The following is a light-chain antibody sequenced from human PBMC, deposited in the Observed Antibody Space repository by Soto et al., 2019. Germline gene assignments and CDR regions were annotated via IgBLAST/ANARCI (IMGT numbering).Light chain of an antibody. V-gene: IGKV3-20*01. CDR2: GAS. Sequence: EIVLTQSPGTLSLSPGERATLSCRASQSVSSSYLAWYQQKPGQAPRLLIYGASSRATGIPDMFSSSWSGTDFTLTISRLEPEDVAVYYCQQYGGLPRTFGQGTKVEIK. CDR3: QQYGGLPRT. J-gene: IGKJ1*01. CDR1: QSVSSSY.